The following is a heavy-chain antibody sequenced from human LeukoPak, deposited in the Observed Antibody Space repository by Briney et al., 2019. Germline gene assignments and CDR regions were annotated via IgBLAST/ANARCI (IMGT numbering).Heavy chain of an antibody. Sequence: GGSLRLSCAVSGFTFSSYSMTWVRQAPGKGLEWVSYISSTSSTVYYADSVKGRFTISRDNSKNTLYLQMNSLRVEDAAAYYCAKPVVPAARLFDFWGQGTLVTVSS. J-gene: IGHJ4*02. V-gene: IGHV3-48*01. CDR1: GFTFSSYS. CDR3: AKPVVPAARLFDF. CDR2: ISSTSSTV. D-gene: IGHD2-2*01.